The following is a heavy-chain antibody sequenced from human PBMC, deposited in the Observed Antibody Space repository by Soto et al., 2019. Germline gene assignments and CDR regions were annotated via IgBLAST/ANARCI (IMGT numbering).Heavy chain of an antibody. CDR2: ISYDGSTK. CDR1: GFTFKHNA. CDR3: AREGIAESCPNYYDF. D-gene: IGHD6-13*01. Sequence: QVQLVESGGGVVQPGRSLTIFCTASGFTFKHNAMHWIRQAPGKGLEWVADISYDGSTKNYADSVKGRFTISRDNSKNTLSLQMSALKGEDTAIYYCAREGIAESCPNYYDFWGQGTLVAVSS. J-gene: IGHJ4*02. V-gene: IGHV3-30-3*01.